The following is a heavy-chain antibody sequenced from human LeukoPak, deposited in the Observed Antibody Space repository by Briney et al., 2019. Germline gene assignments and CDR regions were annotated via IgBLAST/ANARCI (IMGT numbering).Heavy chain of an antibody. J-gene: IGHJ4*02. Sequence: PGGSLRLSCAASGFTFSSYEMNWVRQAPGKGLGWVSYISSSGSTIYYADSVKGRFTISRDNAKNSLYLQMNSLRAEDTAVYYCARGGDDYGDYGAGFDYWGQGTLVTVSS. CDR3: ARGGDDYGDYGAGFDY. CDR1: GFTFSSYE. V-gene: IGHV3-48*03. CDR2: ISSSGSTI. D-gene: IGHD4-17*01.